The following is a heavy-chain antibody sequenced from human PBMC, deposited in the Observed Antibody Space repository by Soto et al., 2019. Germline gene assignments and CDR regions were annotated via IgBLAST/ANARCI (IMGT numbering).Heavy chain of an antibody. J-gene: IGHJ6*02. CDR2: IYYSGST. CDR3: ARDGLTIFGVVQDPYYYYGMDV. D-gene: IGHD3-3*01. Sequence: PSETLSLTCTVSGGSISSGGYYWSWIRQHPGKGLEWIGYIYYSGSTYYNPSLKSRVTISVDTSKNQFSLKLSSVTAADTAVYYCARDGLTIFGVVQDPYYYYGMDVWGQGTTVTVSS. CDR1: GGSISSGGYY. V-gene: IGHV4-31*03.